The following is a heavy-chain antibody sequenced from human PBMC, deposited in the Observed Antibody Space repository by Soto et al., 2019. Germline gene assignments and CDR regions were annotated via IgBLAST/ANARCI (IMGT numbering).Heavy chain of an antibody. J-gene: IGHJ4*02. Sequence: QVQLVESGGGVVQPGRSLRLSCAASGFTFSSYAMHWVRQAPGKGLEWVAVISYDGSNKYYADSVKGRFTISRDNSKNTLYLQMNSLRGEDTAVYYCARVKEQQLDNYFDYWGQGTLVTGSS. D-gene: IGHD6-13*01. CDR1: GFTFSSYA. V-gene: IGHV3-30-3*01. CDR2: ISYDGSNK. CDR3: ARVKEQQLDNYFDY.